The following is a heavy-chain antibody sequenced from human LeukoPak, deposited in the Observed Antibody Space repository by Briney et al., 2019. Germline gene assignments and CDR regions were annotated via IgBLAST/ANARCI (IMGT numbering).Heavy chain of an antibody. J-gene: IGHJ4*02. CDR3: AKDFYSSSWYYFGY. CDR2: ISWNSGSI. V-gene: IGHV3-9*03. CDR1: GFTFDDYA. D-gene: IGHD6-13*01. Sequence: GGSLRLSCAASGFTFDDYAMHWVRQAPGKGLEWVSGISWNSGSIGYADSVKGRFTISRGNAKNSLYLQMNSLRAEDMALYYCAKDFYSSSWYYFGYWGQGTLVTVSS.